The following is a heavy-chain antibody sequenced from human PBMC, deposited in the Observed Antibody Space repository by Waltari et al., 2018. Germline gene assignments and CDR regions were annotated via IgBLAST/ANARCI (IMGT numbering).Heavy chain of an antibody. CDR2: IYTSGST. V-gene: IGHV4-4*07. CDR3: ARDNKGYDFWSGYPSATFDP. CDR1: GGSISSYY. Sequence: QVQLQESGPGLVKPSETLSLTCTVSGGSISSYYWSWIRQPAGKGLEWIGRIYTSGSTNYNPSLKSRVTMSVDTSKNQFSLKLSSVTAADTAVYYCARDNKGYDFWSGYPSATFDPWGQGTLVTVSS. J-gene: IGHJ5*02. D-gene: IGHD3-3*01.